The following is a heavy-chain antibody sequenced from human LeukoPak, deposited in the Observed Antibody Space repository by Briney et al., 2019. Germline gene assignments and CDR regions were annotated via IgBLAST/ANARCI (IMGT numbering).Heavy chain of an antibody. J-gene: IGHJ4*02. CDR3: ARAQDSSGWYSSVDFDY. D-gene: IGHD6-19*01. CDR1: GYTFTNYG. V-gene: IGHV1-2*02. Sequence: GASVKVSCKASGYTFTNYGISWVRQAPGQGLEWMGWINPNSGGTNYAQKFQGRVTMTRDTSISTAYMELSRLRSDDTAVYYCARAQDSSGWYSSVDFDYWGQGTLVTVSS. CDR2: INPNSGGT.